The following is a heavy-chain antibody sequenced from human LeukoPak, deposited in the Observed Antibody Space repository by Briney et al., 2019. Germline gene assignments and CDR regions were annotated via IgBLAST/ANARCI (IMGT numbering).Heavy chain of an antibody. CDR2: INPNTGGT. V-gene: IGHV1-2*02. D-gene: IGHD6-19*01. J-gene: IGHJ3*02. Sequence: ASVKVSCKASGYTFTSYYMHWVRQAPGQGLEWMGWINPNTGGTNYAQKFQGRVTMTRDTSISTAYMELSRLRSDDTAVYYCARVRHSSGWWDREADGTAFDIWGQGTMVTVSS. CDR1: GYTFTSYY. CDR3: ARVRHSSGWWDREADGTAFDI.